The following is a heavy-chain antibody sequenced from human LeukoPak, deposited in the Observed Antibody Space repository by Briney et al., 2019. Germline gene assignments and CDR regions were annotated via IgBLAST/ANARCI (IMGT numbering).Heavy chain of an antibody. Sequence: SETLSLTCTVSGGSISNYYWSWIRQPPGKGLEWIGYISYSGSANYNPSLKSRVTISVDTSKNQFSLILSSVTAADTAVYYCARGSGYYSENVWGQGTLVTVSS. CDR2: ISYSGSA. D-gene: IGHD3-22*01. CDR3: ARGSGYYSENV. V-gene: IGHV4-59*12. CDR1: GGSISNYY. J-gene: IGHJ4*02.